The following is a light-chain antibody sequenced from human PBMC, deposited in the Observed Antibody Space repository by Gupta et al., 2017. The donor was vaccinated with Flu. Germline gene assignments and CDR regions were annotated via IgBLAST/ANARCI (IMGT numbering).Light chain of an antibody. Sequence: ISCRSGQRLEHTDGGTYFSWFQQRPGQSPRRLIYTVSNRDSGVPDRFSGSGSGTDYTLKISRVEAEDVGVYYCMQGTHWPWTFGQGTKVEI. CDR2: TVS. CDR3: MQGTHWPWT. CDR1: QRLEHTDGGTY. V-gene: IGKV2-30*02. J-gene: IGKJ1*01.